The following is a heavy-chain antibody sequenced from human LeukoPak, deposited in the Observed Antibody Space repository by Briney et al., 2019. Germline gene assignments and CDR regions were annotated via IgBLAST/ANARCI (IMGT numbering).Heavy chain of an antibody. V-gene: IGHV3-21*01. D-gene: IGHD5-18*01. Sequence: GGSLRLSCAASGFTFSSYSMNWVRQAPGKGLEWVSSISSSSSYIYYADSVKGRFTISRDNAKNSLYLQMNSLRAEDTAVYYCARQAYSCGNYYYGMDVWGQGTTVTVSS. CDR1: GFTFSSYS. CDR3: ARQAYSCGNYYYGMDV. CDR2: ISSSSSYI. J-gene: IGHJ6*02.